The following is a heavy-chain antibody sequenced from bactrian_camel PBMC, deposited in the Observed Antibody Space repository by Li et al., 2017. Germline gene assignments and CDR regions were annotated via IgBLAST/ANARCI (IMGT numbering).Heavy chain of an antibody. J-gene: IGHJ6*01. CDR2: INSGGSST. V-gene: IGHV3S40*01. CDR3: VRRLWNSDYSFGY. CDR1: GSTFSTYA. Sequence: LVESGGGRVQPGGSLRLSCATSGSTFSTYAMSWARQAPGKGLEWVSAINSGGSSTYYADSVKGRLTISRDNAKDTVYLQMNSLKREDTAMYYCVRRLWNSDYSFGYWGRGTQVTVS. D-gene: IGHD4*01.